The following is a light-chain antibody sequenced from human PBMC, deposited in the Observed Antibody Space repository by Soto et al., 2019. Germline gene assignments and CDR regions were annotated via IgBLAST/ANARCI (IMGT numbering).Light chain of an antibody. CDR1: SSNIGAGYD. J-gene: IGLJ1*01. CDR3: QSHDNNLSGYV. Sequence: QPVLTQPPSVSGAPGQRVTISCTGSSSNIGAGYDVHWYQQLPGTAPKLVIYGNSNRPSGVPDRFSGSKSGTSASLAITGLQAEDEADYYCQSHDNNLSGYVFGTGTKVTVL. V-gene: IGLV1-40*01. CDR2: GNS.